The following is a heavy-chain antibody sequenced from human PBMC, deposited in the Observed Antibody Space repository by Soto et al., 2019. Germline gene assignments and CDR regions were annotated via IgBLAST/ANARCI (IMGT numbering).Heavy chain of an antibody. Sequence: PGGSLRLSCAASGFTFSSYGMHWVRQAPGKGLEWVAVIWHDGNNKYYEDSVKGRFTISRDNSKNTLYLQMNSLSAEDTAKYYCARDIYDSSGTSVLGYWGQGTLVTVSS. J-gene: IGHJ4*02. CDR3: ARDIYDSSGTSVLGY. CDR1: GFTFSSYG. CDR2: IWHDGNNK. V-gene: IGHV3-33*01. D-gene: IGHD3-22*01.